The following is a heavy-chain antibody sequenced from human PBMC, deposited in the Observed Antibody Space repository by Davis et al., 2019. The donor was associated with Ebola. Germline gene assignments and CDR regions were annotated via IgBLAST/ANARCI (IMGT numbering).Heavy chain of an antibody. D-gene: IGHD6-6*01. J-gene: IGHJ6*02. V-gene: IGHV4-34*01. Sequence: SQTLSLTCAVYGGSFSGYYWSWIRQPPGKGLEWIGEINHSGSTNYNPSLKSRVTISVDTSKIQFSLKLSSVTAADTAVYYCAREYSSSSTYYYYGMDVWGQGTTVTVSS. CDR1: GGSFSGYY. CDR2: INHSGST. CDR3: AREYSSSSTYYYYGMDV.